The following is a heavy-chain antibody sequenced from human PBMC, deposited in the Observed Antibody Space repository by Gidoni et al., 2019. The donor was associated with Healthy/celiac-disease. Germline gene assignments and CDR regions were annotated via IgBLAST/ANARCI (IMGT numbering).Heavy chain of an antibody. Sequence: QVQLQESGPGLVKPSETLSLTCPVSGGSISSYYWSWIRQPPGKGLEWIGYIYYSGSTNYNPSLKSRVTISVDTSKNQFSLKLSSVTAADTAVYYCARQRSPGGIYFDYWGQGTLVTVSS. J-gene: IGHJ4*02. CDR1: GGSISSYY. CDR3: ARQRSPGGIYFDY. V-gene: IGHV4-59*08. CDR2: IYYSGST. D-gene: IGHD2-15*01.